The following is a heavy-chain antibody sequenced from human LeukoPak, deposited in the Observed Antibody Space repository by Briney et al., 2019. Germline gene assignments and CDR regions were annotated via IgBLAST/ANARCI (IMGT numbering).Heavy chain of an antibody. D-gene: IGHD3-16*02. CDR2: IYYSGST. Sequence: SGTLSLTCAVYGGSFSSYYWGWIRQPPGKGLEWIGSIYYSGSTYYNPSLKSRVTISVDTSKNQFSLKLSSVTAADTAVYYCARQSSRSSSFDPWGQGTLVTVSS. J-gene: IGHJ5*02. CDR1: GGSFSSYY. V-gene: IGHV4-39*01. CDR3: ARQSSRSSSFDP.